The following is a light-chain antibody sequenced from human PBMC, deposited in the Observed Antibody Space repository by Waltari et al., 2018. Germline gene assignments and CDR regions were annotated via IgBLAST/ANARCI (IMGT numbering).Light chain of an antibody. V-gene: IGLV3-1*01. CDR3: QAWERDSSSAT. CDR1: ALEDQY. J-gene: IGLJ2*01. CDR2: QDS. Sequence: SYELTQPHSVSVSPGQTASLPCPGQALEDQYAFWYQQKPGQSPLVVIYQDSRRPSGIPERFSGSNSGNTATLTISGTQAMDEAHYYCQAWERDSSSATFGGGTKLTVL.